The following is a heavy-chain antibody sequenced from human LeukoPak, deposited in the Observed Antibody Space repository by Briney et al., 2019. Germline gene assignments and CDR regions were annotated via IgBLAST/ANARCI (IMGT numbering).Heavy chain of an antibody. J-gene: IGHJ4*02. D-gene: IGHD5-12*01. CDR1: GGSISGYY. CDR2: IYHSGNI. CDR3: ARRTTVAPEYHFGS. Sequence: PSETLSLTCTVPGGSISGYYWTWIRQPPRKRLEWPGYIYHSGNINYNPSLKSRVTISLDMSKNQFSLKLTSVTAADTAVYYCARRTTVAPEYHFGSWGQGILVTGSP. V-gene: IGHV4-59*08.